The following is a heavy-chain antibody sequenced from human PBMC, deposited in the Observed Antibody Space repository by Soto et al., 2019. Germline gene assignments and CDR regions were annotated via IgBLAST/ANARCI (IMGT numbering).Heavy chain of an antibody. CDR3: ARDRHSSGWYWYFDL. J-gene: IGHJ2*01. CDR1: GGTFSSYA. CDR2: IIPIFGTA. V-gene: IGHV1-69*01. D-gene: IGHD6-19*01. Sequence: QVQLVQSVAEVKKPGSSVKVSCKASGGTFSSYAISWVRQAPGQGLEWMGGIIPIFGTANYAQKFQGRVTITADESTSTAYMELSSLRSEDTAVYYCARDRHSSGWYWYFDLWGRGTLVTVSS.